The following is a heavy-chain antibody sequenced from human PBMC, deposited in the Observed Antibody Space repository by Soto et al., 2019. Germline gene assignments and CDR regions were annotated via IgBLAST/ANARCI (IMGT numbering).Heavy chain of an antibody. CDR1: GFTFSSYW. CDR3: ARQKLWFGELYDY. Sequence: EVQLVESGGGLVQPGGSLRLSCAASGFTFSSYWMHWVRQAPGKGLVWVSRINSDGSSTTYADSVKGRFTISRDNAKKTLYVQMNSLRAEDTAVYYCARQKLWFGELYDYWGQGTLVTVSS. V-gene: IGHV3-74*01. J-gene: IGHJ4*02. CDR2: INSDGSST. D-gene: IGHD3-10*01.